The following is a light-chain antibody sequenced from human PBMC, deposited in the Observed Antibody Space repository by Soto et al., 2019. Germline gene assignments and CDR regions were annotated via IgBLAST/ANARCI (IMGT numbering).Light chain of an antibody. J-gene: IGKJ1*01. CDR2: LAS. CDR3: QQYNSYS. CDR1: QSVSNN. V-gene: IGKV3D-15*01. Sequence: EIVMTQSPATLSVSPGERATLSCRASQSVSNNLAWYQQKPGQAPRLLIYLASTRATGIPARFSGSGSGTEFTLTISSLQPDDFATYYCQQYNSYSFGQGTKVDNK.